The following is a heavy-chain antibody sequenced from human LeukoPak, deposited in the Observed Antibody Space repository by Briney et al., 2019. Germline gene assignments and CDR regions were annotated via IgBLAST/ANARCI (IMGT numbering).Heavy chain of an antibody. CDR2: IIPIFGTA. J-gene: IGHJ4*02. D-gene: IGHD3-9*01. V-gene: IGHV1-69*13. CDR3: AREGGLRYYYFDY. CDR1: GGTFSSYA. Sequence: SVKVSCKASGGTFSSYAISWVRQAPGQGLEWMGGIIPIFGTANYAQNFQGRVTITADESTSTAYMELSSLRSEDTAVYYCAREGGLRYYYFDYWGQGTLVTVSS.